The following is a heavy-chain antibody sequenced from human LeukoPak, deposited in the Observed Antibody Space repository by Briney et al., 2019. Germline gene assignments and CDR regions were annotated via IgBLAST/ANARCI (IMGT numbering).Heavy chain of an antibody. CDR2: IYHSGST. CDR1: GGSISTYY. V-gene: IGHV4-59*12. J-gene: IGHJ5*02. D-gene: IGHD3-3*01. Sequence: SETLSLTCTLSGGSISTYYWSWIRQPPGKGLEWIGYIYHSGSTNYNPSLKSRVTISVDTSKNQFSLKLSSVTAADTAVYYCAREGFHWFDPWGQGTLVTVSS. CDR3: AREGFHWFDP.